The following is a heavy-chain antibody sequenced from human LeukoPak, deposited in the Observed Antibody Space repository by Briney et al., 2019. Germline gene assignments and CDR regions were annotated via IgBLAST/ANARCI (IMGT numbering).Heavy chain of an antibody. V-gene: IGHV3-23*01. CDR2: ISGGGGST. CDR3: AKDGPIYCSSTSCPTYYYYYYMDV. D-gene: IGHD2-2*01. Sequence: PGGSLRLSCAASGFTFSNYAMSWVRQAPGKGLEWVSTISGGGGSTYYADSVKGRLTISRDNSKNTLYLQMNSLRAEDTAVYYCAKDGPIYCSSTSCPTYYYYYYMDVWGKGTTVTVSS. CDR1: GFTFSNYA. J-gene: IGHJ6*03.